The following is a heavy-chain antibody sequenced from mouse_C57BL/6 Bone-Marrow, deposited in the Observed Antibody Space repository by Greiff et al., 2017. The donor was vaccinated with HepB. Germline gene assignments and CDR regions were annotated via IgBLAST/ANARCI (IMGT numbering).Heavy chain of an antibody. CDR2: IHPNSGST. J-gene: IGHJ1*03. D-gene: IGHD1-1*01. CDR1: GYTFTSYW. V-gene: IGHV1-64*01. CDR3: ARKEYYGSSNSDV. Sequence: QVQLQQPGAELVKPGASVKLSCKASGYTFTSYWMHWVKQRPGQGLEWIGMIHPNSGSTNYNEKFKSKATLTVDKSSSTAYMQLSSLTSEDSAVYYCARKEYYGSSNSDVWGTGTTVTVSS.